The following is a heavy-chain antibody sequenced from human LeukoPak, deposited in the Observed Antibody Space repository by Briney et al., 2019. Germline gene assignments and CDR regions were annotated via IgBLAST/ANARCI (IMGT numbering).Heavy chain of an antibody. CDR1: GGSISSSDYY. CDR2: IYSSGST. CDR3: ARAGSSSWGNWFDP. V-gene: IGHV4-61*08. D-gene: IGHD6-13*01. J-gene: IGHJ5*02. Sequence: PSETLSLTCTVSGGSISSSDYYWGWIRQPPGKGLEWIGYIYSSGSTNYNPSLKSRVTISIDTSKNQFSLKLNSVTAADTAVYYCARAGSSSWGNWFDPWGQGTLVTVSS.